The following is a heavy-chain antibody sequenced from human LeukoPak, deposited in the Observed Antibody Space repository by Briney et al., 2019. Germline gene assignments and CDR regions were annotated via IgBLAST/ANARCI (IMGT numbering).Heavy chain of an antibody. Sequence: SVKVSCKASGYTFTSYAISWVRQAPGQGLEWMGGIIPIFGTANYAQKFQGRVTITADESTSTAYMELSSLRSEDTAVYYCARGLLLRGFWFDPWGQGTLVTVSS. V-gene: IGHV1-69*13. CDR1: GYTFTSYA. J-gene: IGHJ5*02. D-gene: IGHD2-15*01. CDR2: IIPIFGTA. CDR3: ARGLLLRGFWFDP.